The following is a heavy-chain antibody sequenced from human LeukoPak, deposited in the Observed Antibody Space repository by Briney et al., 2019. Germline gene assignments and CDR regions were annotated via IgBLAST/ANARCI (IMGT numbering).Heavy chain of an antibody. CDR3: ARGNYCSSTSCRPNWFDP. CDR2: ISYDGSNK. V-gene: IGHV3-30-3*01. CDR1: GFIFSSYA. Sequence: GGSLRLSCAASGFIFSSYAMHWVRQAPGKGLEWVAVISYDGSNKYYADSVKGRFTISRDNSKNTLYLQMNSLRAEDTAVYYCARGNYCSSTSCRPNWFDPWGQGTLVTVSS. J-gene: IGHJ5*02. D-gene: IGHD2-2*01.